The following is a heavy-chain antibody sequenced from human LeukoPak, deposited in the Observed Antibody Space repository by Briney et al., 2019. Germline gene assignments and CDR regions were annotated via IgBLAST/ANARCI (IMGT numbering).Heavy chain of an antibody. CDR2: IKSKVNGETI. J-gene: IGHJ4*02. CDR1: GFTFSNAW. Sequence: PGGSLRLSCAASGFTFSNAWMNWVRQAPGKGLDWVGRIKSKVNGETIEYAAPVKGRFTISRDDSKSTVYLQMNSLGAEDTAVYYCARDRYDFWSGLDFWGQGTLVTVSS. D-gene: IGHD3-3*01. V-gene: IGHV3-15*01. CDR3: ARDRYDFWSGLDF.